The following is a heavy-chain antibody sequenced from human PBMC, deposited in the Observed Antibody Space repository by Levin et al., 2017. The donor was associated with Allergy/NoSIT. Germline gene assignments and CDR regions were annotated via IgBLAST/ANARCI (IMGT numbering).Heavy chain of an antibody. CDR3: AAAHFDDSGYATTFDH. CDR2: IYYTGGS. V-gene: IGHV4-59*08. Sequence: KASETLSLTCTVSGDSMRSYYWSWIRQSPGKGLEWIGYIYYTGGSDHNRSLKSRVSMSVDTSKNQFSLKLSSVTAADTAIYYCAAAHFDDSGYATTFDHWGQGTLVTVSS. CDR1: GDSMRSYY. D-gene: IGHD3-22*01. J-gene: IGHJ4*02.